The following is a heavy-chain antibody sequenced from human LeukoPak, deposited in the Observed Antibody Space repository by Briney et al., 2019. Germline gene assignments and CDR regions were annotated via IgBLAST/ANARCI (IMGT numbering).Heavy chain of an antibody. CDR1: GFTFSNAW. Sequence: GGSLRLSCAASGFTFSNAWMSWVRQAPGKGLEWVGRIKSKTDGGTTDYAAPVKGRFTISRDDSKNTLYLQMNSLKTEDTAVYYCTTDRRPYYYYYMDVWGQGTMVTVSS. V-gene: IGHV3-15*01. CDR2: IKSKTDGGTT. J-gene: IGHJ6*03. CDR3: TTDRRPYYYYYMDV. D-gene: IGHD6-25*01.